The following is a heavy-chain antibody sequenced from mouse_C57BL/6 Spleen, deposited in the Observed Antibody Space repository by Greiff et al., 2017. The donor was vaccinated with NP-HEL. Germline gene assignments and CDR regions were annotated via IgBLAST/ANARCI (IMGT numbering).Heavy chain of an antibody. J-gene: IGHJ2*01. CDR2: ISDGGSYT. CDR1: GFTFSSYA. CDR3: ARDGYDGVDY. D-gene: IGHD2-2*01. V-gene: IGHV5-4*01. Sequence: EVHLVESGGGLVKPGGSLKLSCAASGFTFSSYAMSWVRQTPEKRLEWVATISDGGSYTYYPDNVKGRFTISRDNAKNNLYLQMSHLKSEDTAMYYCARDGYDGVDYWGQGTTLTVSS.